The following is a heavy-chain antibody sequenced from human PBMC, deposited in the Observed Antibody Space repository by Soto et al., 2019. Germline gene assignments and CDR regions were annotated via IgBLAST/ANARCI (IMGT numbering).Heavy chain of an antibody. D-gene: IGHD3-22*01. Sequence: GGSLRLSCAASGFTFSSYAMHWVRQAPGKGLEWVAVISYDGSNKYYADSVKGRFTISRDNSKNTLYLQMNSLRAEDTAVYYCARDQGEMIASYYFDYWGQGTLVTVSS. J-gene: IGHJ4*02. V-gene: IGHV3-30-3*01. CDR3: ARDQGEMIASYYFDY. CDR1: GFTFSSYA. CDR2: ISYDGSNK.